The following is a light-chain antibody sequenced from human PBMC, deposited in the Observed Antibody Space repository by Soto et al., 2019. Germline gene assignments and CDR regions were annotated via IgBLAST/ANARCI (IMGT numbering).Light chain of an antibody. J-gene: IGLJ1*01. V-gene: IGLV2-14*03. Sequence: QSALTQPASVSGSPGQSITISCTGSTSDVGGNHVSWYQHHPGKAPRLIIYDVTSRPSGISTRFSGSKSDNTASLTISGLQADDEADYYCSSHTTSGRYVFGSGTKLTVL. CDR1: TSDVGGNH. CDR3: SSHTTSGRYV. CDR2: DVT.